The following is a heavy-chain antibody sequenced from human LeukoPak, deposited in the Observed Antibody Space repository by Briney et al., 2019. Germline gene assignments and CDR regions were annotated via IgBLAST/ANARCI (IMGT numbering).Heavy chain of an antibody. V-gene: IGHV1-46*01. J-gene: IGHJ4*02. CDR2: INPSGGST. Sequence: ASVKVSCKASGYTFTSYDINWVRQATGQGLEWMGIINPSGGSTTYAQKFRGRLTMTRDTSTSTVYMELSSLRSEDTAVYYCARGSRPVYNLLTGKRYFDYWGQGTLLTVSS. CDR1: GYTFTSYD. D-gene: IGHD3-9*01. CDR3: ARGSRPVYNLLTGKRYFDY.